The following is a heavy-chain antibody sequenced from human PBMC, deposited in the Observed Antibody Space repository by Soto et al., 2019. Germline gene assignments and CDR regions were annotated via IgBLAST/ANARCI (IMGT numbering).Heavy chain of an antibody. CDR3: ATSRINMIRGVFYYGLDV. V-gene: IGHV1-8*01. D-gene: IGHD3-10*01. Sequence: QEQLEQSGAEVKKPRASVKVSCKASGYTFTKYDFNWVRQATGQGLEWMGWVNPISGNTETAQNFQGRVSLTMNPSTSTAFMELSSLRSGDTAVYYCATSRINMIRGVFYYGLDVWGHGTTLTVSS. J-gene: IGHJ6*02. CDR1: GYTFTKYD. CDR2: VNPISGNT.